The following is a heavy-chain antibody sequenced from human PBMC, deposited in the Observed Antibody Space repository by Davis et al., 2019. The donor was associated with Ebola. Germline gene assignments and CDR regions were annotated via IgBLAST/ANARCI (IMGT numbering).Heavy chain of an antibody. CDR3: ARAAGGDYGAYFDY. Sequence: SETLSLTCTVSGGSISSSSYYWGWIRQSPGKGLEWIGYIYYSGSTYYDPSLKSRLTISIDTSKNQFSLKLSSVTAADTAIYYCARAAGGDYGAYFDYWGQGSLVTVSS. J-gene: IGHJ4*02. V-gene: IGHV4-30-4*08. CDR2: IYYSGST. D-gene: IGHD4-17*01. CDR1: GGSISSSSYY.